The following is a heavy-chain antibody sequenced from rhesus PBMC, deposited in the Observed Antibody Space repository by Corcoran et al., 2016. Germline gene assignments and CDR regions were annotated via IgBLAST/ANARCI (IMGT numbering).Heavy chain of an antibody. Sequence: EVQLVQSGAEVKKPGASVKISCKASGYTFTDYYLHWVRQAPGKGLEWLGRVYPEDGEARNAQKFQDRVSITAETSTDTAYMELSSRRSEDTAVYYCATDGESYWYGYFDYWGQGVLVTVSS. J-gene: IGHJ4*01. V-gene: IGHV1-111*02. CDR2: VYPEDGEA. CDR3: ATDGESYWYGYFDY. CDR1: GYTFTDYY. D-gene: IGHD2-21*01.